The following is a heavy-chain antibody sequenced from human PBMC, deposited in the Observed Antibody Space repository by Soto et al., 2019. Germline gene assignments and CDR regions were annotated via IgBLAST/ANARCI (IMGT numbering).Heavy chain of an antibody. D-gene: IGHD3-3*01. J-gene: IGHJ4*02. CDR3: ARWSYLDY. CDR1: GFSFGSYA. CDR2: ISGSDGKT. V-gene: IGHV3-23*01. Sequence: HPVGSLRLSCAASGFSFGSYALSWVRQAPGKGLEWVSTISGSDGKTFYADSVKGRFSISRETSQSTLYLQMNSLRADDTAMYYCARWSYLDYWGQGTRVTVSS.